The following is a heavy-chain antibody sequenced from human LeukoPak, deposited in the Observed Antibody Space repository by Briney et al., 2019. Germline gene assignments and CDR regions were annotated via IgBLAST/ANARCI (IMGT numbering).Heavy chain of an antibody. Sequence: GGSLRLSCAASGFTSSSYWMSWVRQAPGKGLEWVANIRKDGSQKYYVDSVEGRFTISRDNAKNSLYLQMNTLRADDTAVYYCTRVSGGYDVSDYWGQGTLVTVSS. CDR1: GFTSSSYW. D-gene: IGHD3-3*01. CDR3: TRVSGGYDVSDY. CDR2: IRKDGSQK. V-gene: IGHV3-7*03. J-gene: IGHJ4*02.